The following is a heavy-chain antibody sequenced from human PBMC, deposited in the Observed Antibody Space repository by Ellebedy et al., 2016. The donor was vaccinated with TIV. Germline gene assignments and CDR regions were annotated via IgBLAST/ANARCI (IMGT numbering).Heavy chain of an antibody. CDR3: ARVWAIAARGTLNFDY. CDR1: GGSITGYN. D-gene: IGHD6-13*01. CDR2: VYYTGST. J-gene: IGHJ4*02. Sequence: MPSETLSLTCTVSGGSITGYNWSWIQQPPGTGLEWVGHVYYTGSTNYNPSLKSRVTISGDTSKNQFSLKLSSVTVAGTAVYYCARVWAIAARGTLNFDYWGQGTLVTVSS. V-gene: IGHV4-59*01.